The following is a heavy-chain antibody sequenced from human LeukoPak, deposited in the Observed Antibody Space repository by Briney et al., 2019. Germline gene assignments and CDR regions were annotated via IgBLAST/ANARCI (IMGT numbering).Heavy chain of an antibody. Sequence: PSETLSLTCTVSGGSIRSSYWNWIRQPAGKGLEWIGRIYTSGSTNYNPSLKSRVTMSVDTSKNQFSLKLSSVTAADTAVYYCARDHRIVSYDLYWFDPWGQGTLVTVSS. CDR2: IYTSGST. V-gene: IGHV4-4*07. CDR3: ARDHRIVSYDLYWFDP. CDR1: GGSIRSSY. D-gene: IGHD2/OR15-2a*01. J-gene: IGHJ5*02.